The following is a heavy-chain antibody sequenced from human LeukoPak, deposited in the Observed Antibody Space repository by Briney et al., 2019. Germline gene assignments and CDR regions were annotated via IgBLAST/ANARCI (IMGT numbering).Heavy chain of an antibody. CDR2: IIPILGIA. CDR3: ARVTSSSWYEDY. J-gene: IGHJ4*02. D-gene: IGHD6-13*01. V-gene: IGHV1-69*04. CDR1: GGTFSSYA. Sequence: VASVKVSCKASGGTFSSYAISWVRQAPGQGLEWMGRIIPILGIANYAQKFQGRVTITADKSTSTAYMELSSLRSEDTAVYYCARVTSSSWYEDYWGQETLVTVSS.